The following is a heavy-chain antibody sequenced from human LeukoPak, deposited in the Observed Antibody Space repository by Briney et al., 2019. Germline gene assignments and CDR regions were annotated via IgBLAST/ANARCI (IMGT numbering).Heavy chain of an antibody. D-gene: IGHD6-13*01. J-gene: IGHJ5*02. CDR1: GYTFTGYY. V-gene: IGHV1-2*02. Sequence: ASVKVSCKASGYTFTGYYMHWVRQAPGQGLEWMGWINPNSGGTNYAQKFQGRVTMTRDTSISTAYMELSRLRSDDTAVYYCARGVRAAAKRDPNWFDPWGQGTLVTVSS. CDR3: ARGVRAAAKRDPNWFDP. CDR2: INPNSGGT.